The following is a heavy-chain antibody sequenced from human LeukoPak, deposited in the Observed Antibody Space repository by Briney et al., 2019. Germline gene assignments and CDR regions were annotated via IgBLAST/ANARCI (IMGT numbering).Heavy chain of an antibody. CDR3: ARHKYSYGFDY. V-gene: IGHV4-61*05. D-gene: IGHD5-18*01. J-gene: IGHJ4*02. CDR2: IYYSGST. Sequence: SETLSLTCTVSGGSISSSSYYWSWIRQPPGKGLEWIGYIYYSGSTNYNPSLKSRVTISVDTSKNQFSLKLSSVTAADTAVYYCARHKYSYGFDYWGQGTLVTVSS. CDR1: GGSISSSSYY.